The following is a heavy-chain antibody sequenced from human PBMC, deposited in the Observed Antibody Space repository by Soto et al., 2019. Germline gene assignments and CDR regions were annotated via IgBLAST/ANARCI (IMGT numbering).Heavy chain of an antibody. Sequence: QVQLVQSGADVKKPGSSVKGSCKASGGIFSTYAISWLRQAPGQGLEWMGGIIPLFGTPNYAQRFQGRVTITADESTSTAYMELSRLRSEDTAVYYCARDRYDYGSGNNYHRINVWGQRTLVNVSS. D-gene: IGHD3-10*01. CDR2: IIPLFGTP. CDR3: ARDRYDYGSGNNYHRINV. V-gene: IGHV1-69*01. J-gene: IGHJ1*01. CDR1: GGIFSTYA.